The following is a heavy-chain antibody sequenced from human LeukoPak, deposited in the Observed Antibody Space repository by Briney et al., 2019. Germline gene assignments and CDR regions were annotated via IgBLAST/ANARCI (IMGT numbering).Heavy chain of an antibody. CDR1: GGSIRSYY. Sequence: PSETLPLTCTVSGGSIRSYYWSWIRQPPGKGLEWIGYMDYSGSTNYNPSLKSRVTISVDTSKNQFSLKMGSVTAADTAVYYCARCVGSNWFDPWGQGTLVTVSS. CDR3: ARCVGSNWFDP. J-gene: IGHJ5*02. V-gene: IGHV4-59*01. CDR2: MDYSGST. D-gene: IGHD1-26*01.